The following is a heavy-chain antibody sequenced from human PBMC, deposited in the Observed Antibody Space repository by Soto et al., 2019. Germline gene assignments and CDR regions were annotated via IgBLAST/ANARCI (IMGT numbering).Heavy chain of an antibody. D-gene: IGHD1-26*01. V-gene: IGHV4-59*01. CDR3: ARDMPYGAGSLAGCDY. J-gene: IGHJ4*02. CDR2: VYHSGTT. CDR1: GVSITCSY. Sequence: SETLSLTCSVSGVSITCSYWSWIRQPPGKTLEWIGYVYHSGTTTYNPSLKSRVSISVDTSKNQFSLRLTSVIAADTAVYYCARDMPYGAGSLAGCDYWGQGILVTVSS.